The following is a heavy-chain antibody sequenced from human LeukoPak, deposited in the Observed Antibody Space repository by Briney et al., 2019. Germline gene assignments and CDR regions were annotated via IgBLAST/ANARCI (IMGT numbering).Heavy chain of an antibody. CDR1: GFTFSSYE. CDR2: ISSSGSTI. J-gene: IGHJ3*01. Sequence: GGSLRLSCAASGFTFSSYEMNWVRQAPGKGLEWISYISSSGSTIYYADSVKGRFTISRDNAKNSLYLQMNSLRAEDTAIYYCARGVPSGGPWGQGTMDTVSS. CDR3: ARGVPSGGP. V-gene: IGHV3-48*03. D-gene: IGHD2-15*01.